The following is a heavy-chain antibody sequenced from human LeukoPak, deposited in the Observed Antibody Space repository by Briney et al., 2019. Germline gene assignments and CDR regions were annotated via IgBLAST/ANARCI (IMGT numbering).Heavy chain of an antibody. CDR2: LYTGGST. D-gene: IGHD4-17*01. Sequence: GGSLRLSCAASGFTVSSNYMSWVRQAPGKGLEWVSVLYTGGSTYYSDSVKGRFTISRDKSKNTLYLQMNSLRAEDTAVYYCARDPRTTGKANYGMDVWGQGTTVTVSS. CDR3: ARDPRTTGKANYGMDV. J-gene: IGHJ6*02. V-gene: IGHV3-53*01. CDR1: GFTVSSNY.